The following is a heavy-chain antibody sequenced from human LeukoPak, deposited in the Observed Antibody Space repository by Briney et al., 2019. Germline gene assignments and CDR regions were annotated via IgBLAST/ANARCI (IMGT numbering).Heavy chain of an antibody. CDR2: INPNNGNT. V-gene: IGHV1-18*01. CDR3: ASTHCSDGSCYWSSLDY. CDR1: GYTFTNYG. J-gene: IGHJ4*02. Sequence: ASVKVSFKASGYTFTNYGISWVRQAPGQGLEWMGRINPNNGNTNYAQKLQGRVTMTTDTSTSTAYMELRGLRSDDTAVYYCASTHCSDGSCYWSSLDYWGQGTLVTVSS. D-gene: IGHD2-15*01.